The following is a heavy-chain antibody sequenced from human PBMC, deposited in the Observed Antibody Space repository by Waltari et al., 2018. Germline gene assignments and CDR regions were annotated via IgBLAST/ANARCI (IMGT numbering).Heavy chain of an antibody. Sequence: EVQLVTSGGGLVQPGRSLRLACVGSGFRFDEYAMYWVRQRPGEGLEWLSGIGWNSGAIGYADAVRGRFSTYRDNARKSLYLQMGRLRPEDTALYYCVKGGWGFGAFYEQHWGQGIQVTVSS. J-gene: IGHJ4*02. CDR3: VKGGWGFGAFYEQH. V-gene: IGHV3-9*01. D-gene: IGHD3-10*01. CDR2: IGWNSGAI. CDR1: GFRFDEYA.